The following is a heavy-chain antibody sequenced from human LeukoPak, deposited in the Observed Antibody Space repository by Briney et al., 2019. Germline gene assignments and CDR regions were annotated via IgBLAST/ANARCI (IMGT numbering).Heavy chain of an antibody. J-gene: IGHJ3*02. V-gene: IGHV4-39*01. CDR1: GGSISSSSYY. CDR3: ARHVLARELRPWGAFDI. CDR2: IYYSGST. D-gene: IGHD1-26*01. Sequence: SETLSLTCTVSGGSISSSSYYWGWIRQPPGKGLEWIGSIYYSGSTYYNPSLKSRVTISVDTSKNQFSLKLSSVTAADTAVYYCARHVLARELRPWGAFDIWGQGTMVTVSS.